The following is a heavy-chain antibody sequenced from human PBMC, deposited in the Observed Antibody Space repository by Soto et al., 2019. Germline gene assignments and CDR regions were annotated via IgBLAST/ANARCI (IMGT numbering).Heavy chain of an antibody. D-gene: IGHD2-2*01. CDR1: GFAFSSYS. J-gene: IGHJ3*02. CDR2: ISGIGGST. Sequence: GGSLMLSCAASGFAFSSYSLSWVRQAPGKGLEWVSAISGIGGSTYYAASVKGRFTTSRDNSKNTLYLQMNSLRAEDTAVYYCAKEGYCSSTSCYAAFDIWGQGTMVTVSS. CDR3: AKEGYCSSTSCYAAFDI. V-gene: IGHV3-23*01.